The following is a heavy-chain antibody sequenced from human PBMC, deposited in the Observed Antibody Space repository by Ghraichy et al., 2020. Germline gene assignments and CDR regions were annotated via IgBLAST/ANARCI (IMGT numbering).Heavy chain of an antibody. V-gene: IGHV4-31*03. CDR2: IYYSVST. D-gene: IGHD3-3*01. Sequence: SETLSLTCTVSGGSISSGGYYWSWIRQHPGKGLEWIGYIYYSVSTYYNPSLKSRVTISVDTSKNQFSLKLSSVTAADTAVYYCAREILASTIFGVVTSNWFDPWGQGTLVTVSS. CDR1: GGSISSGGYY. CDR3: AREILASTIFGVVTSNWFDP. J-gene: IGHJ5*02.